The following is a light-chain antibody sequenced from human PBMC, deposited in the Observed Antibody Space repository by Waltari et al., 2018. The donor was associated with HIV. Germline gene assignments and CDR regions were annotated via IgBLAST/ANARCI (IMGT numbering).Light chain of an antibody. Sequence: QSALTQPASVSGSPGQSITIPCTGTSSDVGSYDLVSSYQQHPGKAPKLMIYEVSKRPSGVSNRFSGSKSGNTASLTISGLQAEDEADYYSCSYVGSSIPYVFGTGTKVTVL. J-gene: IGLJ1*01. CDR2: EVS. V-gene: IGLV2-23*02. CDR3: CSYVGSSIPYV. CDR1: SSDVGSYDL.